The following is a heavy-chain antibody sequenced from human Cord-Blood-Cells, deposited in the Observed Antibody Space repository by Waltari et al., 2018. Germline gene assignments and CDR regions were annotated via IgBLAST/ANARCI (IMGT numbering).Heavy chain of an antibody. Sequence: QVQLQQWGAGLLKPSETLSLTCAVYGGSFSGYYWSWIRQPPGKGLEWIGEINHSGSTNYNPSRKSRVTISVDTSKNQFSLKLSSVTAADTAVYYCARGGGSYYGDAFDIWGQGTMVTVSS. V-gene: IGHV4-34*01. CDR2: INHSGST. D-gene: IGHD1-26*01. J-gene: IGHJ3*02. CDR1: GGSFSGYY. CDR3: ARGGGSYYGDAFDI.